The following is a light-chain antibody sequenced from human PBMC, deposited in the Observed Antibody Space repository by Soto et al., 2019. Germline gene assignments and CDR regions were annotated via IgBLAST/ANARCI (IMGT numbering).Light chain of an antibody. CDR3: QQYNNWPPIP. J-gene: IGKJ5*01. V-gene: IGKV3-15*01. CDR2: GAS. Sequence: EIVMTQSPATLSVSQGEGVTLSCRASQSVSSNLAWYQQRPGQAPRLLIYGASTRATGIPARFSGSGSGTEFTLTISSLQSEDFAVYYCQQYNNWPPIPFGQGTRLEI. CDR1: QSVSSN.